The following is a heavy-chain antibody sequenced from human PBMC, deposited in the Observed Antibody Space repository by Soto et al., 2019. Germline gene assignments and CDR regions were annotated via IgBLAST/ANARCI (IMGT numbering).Heavy chain of an antibody. V-gene: IGHV4-30-2*01. CDR2: IYQSGVT. Sequence: SETLSLTCNMSGDSYSISTYSWSWIRQPPGKALQWIGFIYQSGVTSYNPSLASRVSISLDRSTNQCSLKLKSVTAADTAVYFCAGMPYTSGLRFDPWGPGTLVTVPQ. CDR3: AGMPYTSGLRFDP. D-gene: IGHD6-19*01. CDR1: GDSYSISTYS. J-gene: IGHJ5*02.